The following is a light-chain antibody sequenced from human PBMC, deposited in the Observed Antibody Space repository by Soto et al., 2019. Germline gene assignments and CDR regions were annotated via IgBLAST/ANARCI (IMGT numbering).Light chain of an antibody. Sequence: QSALTQPASVSGSPGQSITLSCTGTSSDVGGYNYVSWYQQQPGKAPKFMIYDVSNRPSGVSNRFSGSESGNTASLTISGLQAEDEADYYCCSYTTSNTRQIVFGTGTKVTVL. J-gene: IGLJ1*01. CDR3: CSYTTSNTRQIV. CDR1: SSDVGGYNY. V-gene: IGLV2-14*01. CDR2: DVS.